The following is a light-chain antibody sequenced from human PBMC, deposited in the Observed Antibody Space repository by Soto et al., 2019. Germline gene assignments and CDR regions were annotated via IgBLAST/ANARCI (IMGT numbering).Light chain of an antibody. CDR3: CSYAGTSTFVV. CDR2: EVT. CDR1: SSDVGSYNL. Sequence: QSALTQPASVSGSPGQSITISCTGTSSDVGSYNLVSWYQQHPGKAPKLMIYEVTNRPSGVSSRFSGSRSGNTASLTISGLQDENEADYYCCSYAGTSTFVVFGGGTKVTVL. V-gene: IGLV2-23*02. J-gene: IGLJ2*01.